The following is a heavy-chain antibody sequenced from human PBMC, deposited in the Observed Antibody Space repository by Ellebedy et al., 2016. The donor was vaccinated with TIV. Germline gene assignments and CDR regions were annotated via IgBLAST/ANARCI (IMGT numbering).Heavy chain of an antibody. CDR3: ARDRAAVAGTPDFDY. V-gene: IGHV1-69*13. Sequence: AASVKVSCKASGGTFSSYAISWVRQAPGQGLEWMGGIIPIFGTANYAQKFQGRVTITADESTSTAYMELSSLRSEDTAVYYCARDRAAVAGTPDFDYWGQGTLVTVSS. D-gene: IGHD6-19*01. CDR1: GGTFSSYA. CDR2: IIPIFGTA. J-gene: IGHJ4*02.